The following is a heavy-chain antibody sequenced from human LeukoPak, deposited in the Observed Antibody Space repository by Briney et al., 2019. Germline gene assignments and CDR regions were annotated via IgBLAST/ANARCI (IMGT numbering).Heavy chain of an antibody. CDR2: ISAYNGKT. J-gene: IGHJ2*01. CDR1: GYTFTNYG. Sequence: ASVKVSCKAYGYTFTNYGISWVRQAPGHGLEWMGWISAYNGKTNYAQKLQGRVTMTTDTSTSTAYMELRSLSSDDTAVYYCARDFHGDYTSDLWGRGTLVTVSS. V-gene: IGHV1-18*01. CDR3: ARDFHGDYTSDL. D-gene: IGHD4-17*01.